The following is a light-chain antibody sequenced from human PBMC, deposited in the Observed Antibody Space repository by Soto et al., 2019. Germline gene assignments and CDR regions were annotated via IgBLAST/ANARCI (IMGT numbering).Light chain of an antibody. V-gene: IGKV1-5*03. CDR2: KAS. CDR3: QQYGSSPPYT. J-gene: IGKJ2*01. Sequence: DIQMTQSPSTLSASVGDRVTITCRASQSISSWLAWYQQKPGKAPKLLIYKASSLESGVPSRFSGSGSGTEFTLTISSLQPDDFAVYYCQQYGSSPPYTFGQGTKLEIK. CDR1: QSISSW.